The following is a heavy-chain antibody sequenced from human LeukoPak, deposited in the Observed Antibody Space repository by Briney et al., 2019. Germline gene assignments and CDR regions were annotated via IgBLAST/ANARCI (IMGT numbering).Heavy chain of an antibody. D-gene: IGHD2-15*01. Sequence: GASVKVSCKASGYTFSSYGISWVRQAPGQGLEWMGWISAYNGNTNYAQKLQGRVTMTTDTSTSTAYMELRSLRSDDTAVYYCARVQVPGRFYYYYYMDVWGKGTTVTVSS. V-gene: IGHV1-18*01. CDR2: ISAYNGNT. J-gene: IGHJ6*03. CDR1: GYTFSSYG. CDR3: ARVQVPGRFYYYYYMDV.